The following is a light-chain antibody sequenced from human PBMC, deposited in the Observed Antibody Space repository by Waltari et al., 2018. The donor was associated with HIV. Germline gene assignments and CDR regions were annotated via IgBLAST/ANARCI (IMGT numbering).Light chain of an antibody. J-gene: IGKJ1*01. CDR1: QSISSK. Sequence: EIVMTQSTATLSVSPGERATLSCRASQSISSKLAWYQQKPGQAPRLLIYGPSTRATGIPARFSGSGSGTEFTLTISSLQSVAIYYCQQYQNWPWTFGQGTKVEIK. V-gene: IGKV3-15*01. CDR2: GPS. CDR3: QQYQNWPWT.